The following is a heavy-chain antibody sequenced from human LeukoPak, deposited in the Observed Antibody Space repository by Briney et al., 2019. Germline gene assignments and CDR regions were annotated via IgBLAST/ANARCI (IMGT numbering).Heavy chain of an antibody. Sequence: GGSLRLSCAASGFTFSSYSMNWVRQAPGKGLEWVSVIYSGGSTYYADSVKGRFTISRDNSKNTLYLQMNSLRAEDTAVYYCARGSRVGASLFDYWGQGTLVTVSS. CDR1: GFTFSSYS. CDR3: ARGSRVGASLFDY. CDR2: IYSGGST. J-gene: IGHJ4*02. V-gene: IGHV3-53*01. D-gene: IGHD1-26*01.